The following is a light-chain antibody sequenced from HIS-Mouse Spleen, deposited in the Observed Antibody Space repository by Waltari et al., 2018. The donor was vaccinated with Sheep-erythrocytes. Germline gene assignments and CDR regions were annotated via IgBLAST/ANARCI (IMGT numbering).Light chain of an antibody. Sequence: QSALTQPRSVSGSPGQSVTISCTGTSSDVGGYNYVSWYQQHPGKAPQLMIYDVSKRPSGVLDRFSGSKSGNTASLTISGLQAEDEADYYCCSYAGSYNHVFATGTKVTVL. CDR1: SSDVGGYNY. CDR3: CSYAGSYNHV. J-gene: IGLJ1*01. V-gene: IGLV2-11*01. CDR2: DVS.